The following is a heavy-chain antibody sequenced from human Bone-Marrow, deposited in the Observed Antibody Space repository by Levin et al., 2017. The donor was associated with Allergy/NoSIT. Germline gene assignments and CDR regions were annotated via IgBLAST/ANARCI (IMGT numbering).Heavy chain of an antibody. V-gene: IGHV2-70*01. Sequence: QTLSLPCNFSGFSLPTRGMSVRWIRQPPGKALEWLALVDWDDDKFYSTSLKTRLSVSKDTFRNQVVLTMTNMDPVDTATYFCARGHYFETSGYAFDVWGQGTMVTVSS. J-gene: IGHJ3*01. CDR2: VDWDDDK. CDR1: GFSLPTRGMS. D-gene: IGHD3-22*01. CDR3: ARGHYFETSGYAFDV.